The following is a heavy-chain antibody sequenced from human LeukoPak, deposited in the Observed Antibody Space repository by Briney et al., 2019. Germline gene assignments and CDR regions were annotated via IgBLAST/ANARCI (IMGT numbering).Heavy chain of an antibody. CDR3: AKDTYDFSNWFDP. J-gene: IGHJ5*02. D-gene: IGHD3-3*01. CDR1: GFTVSSNY. V-gene: IGHV3-23*01. Sequence: GGSLRLSCAASGFTVSSNYMSWVRQAPGKGLEWVSAISGSGGSTYYADSVKGRFTISRDNSKNTLYLQMNSLRAEDTAVYYCAKDTYDFSNWFDPWGQGTLVTVSS. CDR2: ISGSGGST.